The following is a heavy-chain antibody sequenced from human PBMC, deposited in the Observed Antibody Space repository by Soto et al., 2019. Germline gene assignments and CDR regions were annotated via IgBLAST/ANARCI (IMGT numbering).Heavy chain of an antibody. J-gene: IGHJ6*02. D-gene: IGHD3-16*01. CDR2: IIPFFKGV. CDR3: ARDVSLNCYDGTYYYFALDV. V-gene: IGHV1-69*13. Sequence: ASVKVSCKASGDSFSSYAISWVRQAPGQGLEWMGGIIPFFKGVNYAQKFQGRVSITADESTATAYMDLYSLKSEDTAVYYCARDVSLNCYDGTYYYFALDVWGQGTTVTVSS. CDR1: GDSFSSYA.